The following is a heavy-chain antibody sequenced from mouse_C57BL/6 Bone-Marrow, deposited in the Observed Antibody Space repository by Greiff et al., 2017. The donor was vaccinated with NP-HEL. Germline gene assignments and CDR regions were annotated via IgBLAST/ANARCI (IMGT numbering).Heavy chain of an antibody. Sequence: EVKLMESGEGLVKPGGSLKLSCAASGFTFSSYAMSWVRQTPEKRLEWVAYISSGGDYIYYADTVKGRFTISRDNARNTLYLQMSSLKSEDTAMYYCTRDHEGVYGNYGSALWFAYWGQGTLVTVSA. J-gene: IGHJ3*01. D-gene: IGHD2-1*01. CDR1: GFTFSSYA. CDR2: ISSGGDYI. CDR3: TRDHEGVYGNYGSALWFAY. V-gene: IGHV5-9-1*02.